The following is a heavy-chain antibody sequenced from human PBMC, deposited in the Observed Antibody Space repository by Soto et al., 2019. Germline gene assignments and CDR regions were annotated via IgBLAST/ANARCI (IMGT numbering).Heavy chain of an antibody. CDR2: VNHSGEA. Sequence: PSETLSLTCGVYGGSFRNYYWIWVRQPPGKGLEWIGGVNHSGEATYNPSLQSRITISLDTSNNQFSLKMTSVTAADTAMYFCTREERFPRYWFDPWGQGTQVTVSS. CDR3: TREERFPRYWFDP. D-gene: IGHD3-10*01. CDR1: GGSFRNYY. V-gene: IGHV4-34*01. J-gene: IGHJ5*02.